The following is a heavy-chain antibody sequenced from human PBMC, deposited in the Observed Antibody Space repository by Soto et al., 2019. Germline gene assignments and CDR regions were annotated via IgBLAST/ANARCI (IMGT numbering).Heavy chain of an antibody. CDR3: TSLAAAGTYPLGYYYYMDV. D-gene: IGHD6-13*01. CDR2: IKSKTDGGTT. J-gene: IGHJ6*03. V-gene: IGHV3-15*01. Sequence: GGSLRLSCAASGFTFSNAWMSWVRQAPGKGLEWVGRIKSKTDGGTTDYAAPVKGRFTISSDDSKNTLYLQMNSLKTEDTAVYYCTSLAAAGTYPLGYYYYMDVWGKGTTVTVSS. CDR1: GFTFSNAW.